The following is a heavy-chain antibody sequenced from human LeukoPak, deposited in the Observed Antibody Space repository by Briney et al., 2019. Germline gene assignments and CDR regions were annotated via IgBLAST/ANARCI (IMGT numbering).Heavy chain of an antibody. Sequence: GGSLRLSCAASGFTFSSFVMSRVRQAPGKGLEWVSAISGSGGSTFYADSVKGRFTISRDNSKNTLYLQMNILRAEDTAVYYCARDQVPGQYWGQGTLVTVSS. CDR2: ISGSGGST. CDR3: ARDQVPGQY. J-gene: IGHJ4*02. CDR1: GFTFSSFV. V-gene: IGHV3-23*01.